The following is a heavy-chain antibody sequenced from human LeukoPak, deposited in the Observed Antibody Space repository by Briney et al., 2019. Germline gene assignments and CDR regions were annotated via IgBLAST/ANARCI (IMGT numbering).Heavy chain of an antibody. Sequence: PSETLSLTCAVYGGSFSGYYWSWIRQPPGKGLEWIGEINHSGSTNYNPSLKSRVTISVDTSKNQFSLKLSSVTAAGTAVYYCARDRSYCSGGSCSYYFDYWGQGTLVTVSS. D-gene: IGHD2-15*01. CDR3: ARDRSYCSGGSCSYYFDY. V-gene: IGHV4-34*01. CDR1: GGSFSGYY. J-gene: IGHJ4*02. CDR2: INHSGST.